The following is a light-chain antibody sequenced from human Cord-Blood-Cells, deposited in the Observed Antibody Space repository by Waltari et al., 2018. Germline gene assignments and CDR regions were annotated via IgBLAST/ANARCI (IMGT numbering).Light chain of an antibody. J-gene: IGLJ3*02. V-gene: IGLV2-14*04. Sequence: SDVGGYNYVSWYQQHPGKAPKLMIYDVSNRPSGVSNRFSGSKSGNTASLTISGLQAEDEADYYCSSYTSSSPWVFGGGTKLTVL. CDR1: SDVGGYNY. CDR2: DVS. CDR3: SSYTSSSPWV.